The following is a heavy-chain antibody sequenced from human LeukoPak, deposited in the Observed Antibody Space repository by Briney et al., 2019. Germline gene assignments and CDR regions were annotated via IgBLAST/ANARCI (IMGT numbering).Heavy chain of an antibody. CDR2: ISGDSGYT. D-gene: IGHD6-19*01. Sequence: GGSLRLSCAASGFTFDDYAMHWVRQAPGKGLEWVSLISGDSGYTYYTDSVKGRFTISRDNRKNSLYLQMNSLRTEDTALYYCAKGRSGWHWFDRWGQGTLVTVSS. V-gene: IGHV3-43*02. CDR3: AKGRSGWHWFDR. CDR1: GFTFDDYA. J-gene: IGHJ5*02.